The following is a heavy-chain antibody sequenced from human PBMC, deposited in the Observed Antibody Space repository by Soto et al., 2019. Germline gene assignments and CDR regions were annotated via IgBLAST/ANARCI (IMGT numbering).Heavy chain of an antibody. D-gene: IGHD6-25*01. J-gene: IGHJ4*02. V-gene: IGHV3-21*01. CDR1: RFTFSNYS. CDR2: ISISSSNI. CDR3: ARGLGRAPVAAGFDY. Sequence: GGSLRLSCVASRFTFSNYSMSWVRQAPGKGLEWVSTISISSSNIFYAGSVKGRFTISRDNAKNSLYLQMDNLRAEDTAVYFCARGLGRAPVAAGFDYWGQGTLDTVSS.